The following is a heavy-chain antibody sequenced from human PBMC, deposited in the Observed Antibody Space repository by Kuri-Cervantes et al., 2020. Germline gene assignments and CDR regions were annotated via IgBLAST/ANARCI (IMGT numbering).Heavy chain of an antibody. J-gene: IGHJ4*02. V-gene: IGHV1-2*02. CDR3: ARIDFPYYSGWG. CDR2: INPSNGGT. CDR1: GYTLTELS. D-gene: IGHD5-12*01. Sequence: ASVKVSCKVSGYTLTELSMHWVRQAPGKGLEWMACINPSNGGTRFAQQFQGRVVLSSDTSITTAYMELTSLTSDDTAIYYCARIDFPYYSGWGWGQGTLVTVSS.